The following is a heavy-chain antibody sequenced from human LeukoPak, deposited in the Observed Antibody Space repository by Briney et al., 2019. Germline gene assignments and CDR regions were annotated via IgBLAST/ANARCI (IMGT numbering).Heavy chain of an antibody. CDR3: AKDFGHSFGFYNFFDP. CDR2: IWYDGSNK. Sequence: GGSLRLSCAASGFTFSHYGMHWVRQAPGKGLEWVAIIWYDGSNKYYADSVKGRFAISRDNSKGTVYLQMDSLAAEDTAVYYCAKDFGHSFGFYNFFDPWGQGTLVTVSS. D-gene: IGHD5-18*01. V-gene: IGHV3-30*02. CDR1: GFTFSHYG. J-gene: IGHJ5*02.